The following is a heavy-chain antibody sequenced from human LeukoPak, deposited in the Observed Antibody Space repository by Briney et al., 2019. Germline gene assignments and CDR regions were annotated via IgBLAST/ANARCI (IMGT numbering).Heavy chain of an antibody. CDR2: IKQDGIEK. CDR1: GFTLSNYW. Sequence: PGGFLRLSWAAPGFTLSNYWMNWVRQAPGKALKWVANIKQDGIEKYYVDSVRGRFTISIDNAKNSLYLQMNSLRAEDTAVYYCARDLTIAAAGNRRYFQHWGQGTLVSVSS. V-gene: IGHV3-7*01. CDR3: ARDLTIAAAGNRRYFQH. J-gene: IGHJ1*01. D-gene: IGHD6-13*01.